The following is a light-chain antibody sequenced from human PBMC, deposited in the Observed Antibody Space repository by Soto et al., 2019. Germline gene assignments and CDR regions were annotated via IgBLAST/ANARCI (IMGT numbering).Light chain of an antibody. CDR2: GAS. CDR1: QSISSY. CDR3: QQSYSPLRT. J-gene: IGKJ1*01. Sequence: DIQMTQSPSSLSASVGDRVTITCRASQSISSYLNWYQQKPGKAPKLLIYGASRLQSGVPSRFSGSGSGTEFTLTISSLQPEDFSTYYCQQSYSPLRTFGQGTKVEIK. V-gene: IGKV1-39*01.